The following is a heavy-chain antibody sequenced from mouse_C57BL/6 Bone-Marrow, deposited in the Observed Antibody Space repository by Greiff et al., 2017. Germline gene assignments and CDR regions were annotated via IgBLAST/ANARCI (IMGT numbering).Heavy chain of an antibody. CDR3: ARWGILGSNYEAMDY. Sequence: EVQLQQSGPELVKPGASVKISCKASGYTFTDYYMNWVKQSHGKSLEWIGDINPNNGGTSYNQKFKGKATLTVDKYSSTAYMELRSLTSEDSAVYYCARWGILGSNYEAMDYWGQGTSVTVSS. CDR2: INPNNGGT. D-gene: IGHD2-5*01. V-gene: IGHV1-26*01. CDR1: GYTFTDYY. J-gene: IGHJ4*01.